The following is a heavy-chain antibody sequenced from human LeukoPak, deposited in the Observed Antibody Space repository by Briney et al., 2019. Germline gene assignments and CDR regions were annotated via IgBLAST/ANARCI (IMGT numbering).Heavy chain of an antibody. CDR3: ASGVVVPAAYPY. CDR2: ISSSGSTI. V-gene: IGHV3-48*03. CDR1: GFTFSSYE. D-gene: IGHD2-2*01. J-gene: IGHJ4*02. Sequence: PGGSLRLSCAASGFTFSSYEMNWVRQAPGKGLEWVSYISSSGSTIYYADSVKGRFTISRDNAKNSLYLQMNSLRAEDTAVYYCASGVVVPAAYPYWGQGTLVTVSS.